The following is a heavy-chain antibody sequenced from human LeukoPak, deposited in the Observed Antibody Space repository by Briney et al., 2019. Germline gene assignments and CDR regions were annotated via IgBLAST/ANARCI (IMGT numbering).Heavy chain of an antibody. D-gene: IGHD3-10*01. CDR1: GFPFGNYW. Sequence: GGSLRLSCAASGFPFGNYWMHWVRQVPGEGLVWVSRINSDGSTSTYADSVKGRFTISRDNAKNTLYLQMNSLRAEDTALYYCAKDPHMVRGHRYYFDYWGQGTLVTVSS. CDR2: INSDGSTS. J-gene: IGHJ4*02. CDR3: AKDPHMVRGHRYYFDY. V-gene: IGHV3-74*01.